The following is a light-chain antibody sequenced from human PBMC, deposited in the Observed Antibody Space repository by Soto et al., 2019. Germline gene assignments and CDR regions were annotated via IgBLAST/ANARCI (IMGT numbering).Light chain of an antibody. J-gene: IGLJ1*01. CDR3: QSYDSSLSGFYV. Sequence: SVLTQPPSGSRAPVGRVTISCTGSSSNIGAGYDVHWYQQLPGTAPKLLIYGNSNRPSGVPDRFSGSKSGTSASLAVTWLQAVDEADYYCQSYDSSLSGFYVFGTGTKVTVL. CDR1: SSNIGAGYD. CDR2: GNS. V-gene: IGLV1-40*01.